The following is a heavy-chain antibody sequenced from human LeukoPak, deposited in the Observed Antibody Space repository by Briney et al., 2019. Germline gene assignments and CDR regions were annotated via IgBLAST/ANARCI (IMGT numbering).Heavy chain of an antibody. D-gene: IGHD1-26*01. J-gene: IGHJ4*02. CDR1: GFTFSNAW. V-gene: IGHV3-15*01. CDR3: TTNPYYGPRFNSPNY. CDR2: IKSKTDGGTT. Sequence: GGSLRLSCAASGFTFSNAWMSWVRQAPGKGLEWVGRIKSKTDGGTTDYAAPVKGRFTISRDDSKNTLYLQMNSLKTEDTAVYYCTTNPYYGPRFNSPNYWGQGTLVTVSS.